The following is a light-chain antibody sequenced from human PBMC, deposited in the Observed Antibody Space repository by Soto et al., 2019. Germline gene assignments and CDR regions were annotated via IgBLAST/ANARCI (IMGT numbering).Light chain of an antibody. CDR1: QSLRSGY. Sequence: DTVLTQSPGTLSLSPGERATLSCRASQSLRSGYLAWYQHKPGQAPRLLIHGASSRATGIPDRFSGSGSGTDFTLTISRLEPEDFAVYYCQQYGASQVTFGGGTKVDI. CDR3: QQYGASQVT. V-gene: IGKV3-20*01. J-gene: IGKJ4*01. CDR2: GAS.